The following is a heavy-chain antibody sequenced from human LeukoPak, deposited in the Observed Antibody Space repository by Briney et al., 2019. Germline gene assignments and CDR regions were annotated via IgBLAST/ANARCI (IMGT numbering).Heavy chain of an antibody. V-gene: IGHV4-39*07. CDR2: IYYSGST. CDR3: ARDSGYANFDY. Sequence: SETLSLTCTVSGGSLSSSSYYWGWIRQPPGKGLEWIGSIYYSGSTYYNPSLKSRVTISVDTSKNQFSLKLSSVTAADTAVYYCARDSGYANFDYWGQGTLVTVSS. J-gene: IGHJ4*02. D-gene: IGHD3-22*01. CDR1: GGSLSSSSYY.